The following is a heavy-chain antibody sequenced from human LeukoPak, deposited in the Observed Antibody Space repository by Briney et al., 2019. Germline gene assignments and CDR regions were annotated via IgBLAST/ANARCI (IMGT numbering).Heavy chain of an antibody. V-gene: IGHV3-21*01. CDR1: GFTFTSYA. CDR3: ARDSDSSGHYYMDYFDY. CDR2: ISSSSRDI. D-gene: IGHD3-22*01. J-gene: IGHJ4*02. Sequence: GGSLRLSCAASGFTFTSYAMNWVRQAPGKGLEWVSSISSSSRDINYADSVKGRFTISRDDAWNSLYLQMNSLRAEDTAVYYCARDSDSSGHYYMDYFDYWGQGALVTVSS.